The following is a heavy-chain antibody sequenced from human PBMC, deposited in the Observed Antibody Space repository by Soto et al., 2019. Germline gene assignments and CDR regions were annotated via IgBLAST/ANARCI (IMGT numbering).Heavy chain of an antibody. J-gene: IGHJ3*02. V-gene: IGHV3-13*01. Sequence: EVQLAESGGGLVQPGGSLRLSCAASGFTFSTYDMHWVRQAIGNGLEWVSAIDIAGNTFYPDSVKGRFTISRENAKNSLYLHMGSLRVADTAVYYCAREGERGSGDSVDALDIWGQGTLVTVSS. D-gene: IGHD1-26*01. CDR1: GFTFSTYD. CDR2: IDIAGNT. CDR3: AREGERGSGDSVDALDI.